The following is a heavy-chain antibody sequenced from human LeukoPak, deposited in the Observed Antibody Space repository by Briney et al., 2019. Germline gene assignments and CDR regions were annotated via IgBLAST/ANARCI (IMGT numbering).Heavy chain of an antibody. Sequence: GGSLRLSCAASGFTFSSYAMSWVRQAPGKGLEWVSAISGSGGSTYYADSVKGRFTISRDNSKNTLYLQMNSLRAEDTAVYYCAKDLHGITRIAITGDYYYGMDVWGQGTTVTVSS. V-gene: IGHV3-23*01. CDR2: ISGSGGST. J-gene: IGHJ6*02. CDR3: AKDLHGITRIAITGDYYYGMDV. D-gene: IGHD3-22*01. CDR1: GFTFSSYA.